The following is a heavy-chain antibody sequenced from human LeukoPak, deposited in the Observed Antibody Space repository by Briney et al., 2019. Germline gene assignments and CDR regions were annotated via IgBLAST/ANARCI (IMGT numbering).Heavy chain of an antibody. CDR2: INAAGGFT. CDR1: GFTLSNAW. CDR3: ASWDVPKASRDF. Sequence: GGSLRLSCAASGFTLSNAWMHWVRQAPGKGLGWVSRINAAGGFTSYADSVKGRFTISRDNAKNTVYLQMDSLRAEDTAVYYCASWDVPKASRDFWGQGTLVAVSS. D-gene: IGHD1-26*01. V-gene: IGHV3-74*01. J-gene: IGHJ4*02.